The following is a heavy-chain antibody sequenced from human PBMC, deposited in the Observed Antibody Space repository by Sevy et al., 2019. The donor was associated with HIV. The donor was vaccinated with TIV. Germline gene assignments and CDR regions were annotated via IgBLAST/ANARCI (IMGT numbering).Heavy chain of an antibody. CDR3: VGADRPNQGDF. J-gene: IGHJ4*02. D-gene: IGHD6-6*01. CDR2: IYSDGTT. V-gene: IGHV3-53*01. CDR1: GFTISRNF. Sequence: QAAGALRLSCAASGFTISRNFMSWIRQAPGKGLEWVSIIYSDGTTFYADSVKGRFTISRDNSRNTLYLQMNTLRAEDTAVYYCVGADRPNQGDFWGQGTLVTVSS.